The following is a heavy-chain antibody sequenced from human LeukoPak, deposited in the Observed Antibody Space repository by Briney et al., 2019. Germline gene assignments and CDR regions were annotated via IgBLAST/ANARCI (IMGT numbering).Heavy chain of an antibody. CDR1: GGSFSGYY. V-gene: IGHV4-34*01. J-gene: IGHJ4*02. D-gene: IGHD3-22*01. CDR2: INDSGST. Sequence: SETLSLTCAVYGGSFSGYYWSWIRQPPGKGLEWIGEINDSGSTSCSPSLKSRVSISVDTSKNQFSLKLSSVTAADTAVYYCVRVIDYDISGYYLGYWGQGNRVTVSS. CDR3: VRVIDYDISGYYLGY.